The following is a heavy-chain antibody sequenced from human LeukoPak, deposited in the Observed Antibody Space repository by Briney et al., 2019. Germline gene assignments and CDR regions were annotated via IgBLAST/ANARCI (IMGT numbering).Heavy chain of an antibody. CDR2: TSGSGGST. J-gene: IGHJ6*02. CDR1: GFTFSSYA. Sequence: GGSLRLSCAASGFTFSSYAMSWVRQAPGKGLEWVSATSGSGGSTYYADSVKGRFTISGDNSKNTLYLQMNSLRAEDTAVYYCAKVAQWLDYYYYGMDVWGQGTTVTVSS. V-gene: IGHV3-23*01. D-gene: IGHD6-19*01. CDR3: AKVAQWLDYYYYGMDV.